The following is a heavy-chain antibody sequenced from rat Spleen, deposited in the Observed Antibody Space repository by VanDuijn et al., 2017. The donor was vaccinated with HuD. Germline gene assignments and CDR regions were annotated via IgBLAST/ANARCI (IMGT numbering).Heavy chain of an antibody. D-gene: IGHD1-10*01. CDR2: INSAGST. Sequence: EVQLQESGPGLVKPSQSLSLTCSVTGYSITSSYRWNWIRKFPGNKLEWMGYINSAGSTNYNPSLKSRISITRDTSKNQFFLQVNSVTTEDTATYYCAITTLGYFDYWGQGVMVTVSS. J-gene: IGHJ2*01. CDR3: AITTLGYFDY. CDR1: GYSITSSYR. V-gene: IGHV3-3*01.